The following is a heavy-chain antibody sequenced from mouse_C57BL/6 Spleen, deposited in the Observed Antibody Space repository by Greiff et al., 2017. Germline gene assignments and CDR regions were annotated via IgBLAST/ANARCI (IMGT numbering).Heavy chain of an antibody. Sequence: VKLMESGPGLVAPSQSLSITCTVSGFSLTSYGVHWVRQPPGKGLEWLVVIWSDGSTTYNSALKSRLSISKDNSKSQVFLKMNSLQTDDTAMYYCARHEPYYGSSYDYAMDYWGQGTSVTVSS. J-gene: IGHJ4*01. CDR1: GFSLTSYG. CDR2: IWSDGST. V-gene: IGHV2-6-1*01. D-gene: IGHD1-1*01. CDR3: ARHEPYYGSSYDYAMDY.